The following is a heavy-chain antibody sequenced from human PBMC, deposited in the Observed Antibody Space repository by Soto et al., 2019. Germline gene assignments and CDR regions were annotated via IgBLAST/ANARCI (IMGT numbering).Heavy chain of an antibody. J-gene: IGHJ4*02. D-gene: IGHD2-15*01. CDR2: IWYDGSNK. CDR3: ARWGCSGTNCNLNQRSYDL. V-gene: IGHV3-33*03. CDR1: GFIFNEYG. Sequence: VQLVESGGGVVQPGMSLRLSCAASGFIFNEYGMHWVRQAPGKGLEWVAVIWYDGSNKYYADSVKGRFTISRDNSKNTKSLQMNNLRAEDTAGYYCARWGCSGTNCNLNQRSYDLWGQGTLVTVSS.